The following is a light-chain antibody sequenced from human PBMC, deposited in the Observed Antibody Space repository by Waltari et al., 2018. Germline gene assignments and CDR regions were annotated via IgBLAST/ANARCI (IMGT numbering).Light chain of an antibody. CDR3: QQSYSST. CDR1: QSISDY. V-gene: IGKV1-39*01. CDR2: GAS. Sequence: DIQMTQSPPSLSASVGDRVTITCRAIQSISDYLNWYQQKPGKAPKLLIYGASILQSGVPSRFSGSGFGTDFTLTISSLQPEDFATYYCQQSYSSTFGPGTKVDIK. J-gene: IGKJ3*01.